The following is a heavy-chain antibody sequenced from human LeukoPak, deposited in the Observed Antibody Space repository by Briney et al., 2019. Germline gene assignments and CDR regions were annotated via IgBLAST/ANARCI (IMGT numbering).Heavy chain of an antibody. CDR3: AAEVEYSSSSGLDY. CDR1: GFTFTSSA. J-gene: IGHJ4*02. V-gene: IGHV1-58*01. D-gene: IGHD6-6*01. Sequence: ASVKVSCKASGFTFTSSAVQWVRQARGQRLEWIGWIVVGSGNTNYAQKFQERVTITRDMSTSTAYMELSSLRSEDTAVYYCAAEVEYSSSSGLDYWGQGNLVTVSS. CDR2: IVVGSGNT.